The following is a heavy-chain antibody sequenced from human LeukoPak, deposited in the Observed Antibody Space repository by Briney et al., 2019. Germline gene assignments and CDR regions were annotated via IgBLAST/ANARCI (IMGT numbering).Heavy chain of an antibody. D-gene: IGHD2-15*01. V-gene: IGHV4-39*07. CDR1: GGSISSSSYY. CDR2: IYYSGST. Sequence: SETLSLTCTVSGGSISSSSYYWGWIRQPPGKGLEWIGSIYYSGSTYYNPSLKSRVTISVDTSKNQFSLKLSSVTAADTAVYYCARGLVVVVAAPVYYGMDVWGQGTTVTVSS. CDR3: ARGLVVVVAAPVYYGMDV. J-gene: IGHJ6*02.